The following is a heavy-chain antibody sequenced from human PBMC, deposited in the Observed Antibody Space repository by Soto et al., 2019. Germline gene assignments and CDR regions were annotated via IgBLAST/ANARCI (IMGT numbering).Heavy chain of an antibody. CDR2: IYYSGST. Sequence: TLSLTCSYSNSSIDSVAYYWSWIRQHPGKGLEWIGYIYYSGSTYYNPSLRSRVTISVDTSKNQFSLKLSSVTAADPAVYHCARDRESGVYFQQWGQG. V-gene: IGHV4-31*03. J-gene: IGHJ1*01. CDR1: NSSIDSVAYY. CDR3: ARDRESGVYFQQ. D-gene: IGHD3-10*01.